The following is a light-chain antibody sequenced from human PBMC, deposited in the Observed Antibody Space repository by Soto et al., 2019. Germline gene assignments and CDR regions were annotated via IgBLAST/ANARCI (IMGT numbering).Light chain of an antibody. CDR1: QSVSSSY. CDR2: GAS. Sequence: IVLKQSPGTLSLYPGERATLSCRASQSVSSSYLAWYQQKPGQAPRLLIYGASTRATGIPPRFSGSGSGTEFTLTISSLQPEDFAVYYCQQYNNWPPWTFGQGSMVDIK. V-gene: IGKV3-15*01. CDR3: QQYNNWPPWT. J-gene: IGKJ1*01.